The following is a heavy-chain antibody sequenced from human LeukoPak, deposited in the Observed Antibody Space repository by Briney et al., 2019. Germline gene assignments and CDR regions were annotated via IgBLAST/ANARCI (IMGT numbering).Heavy chain of an antibody. J-gene: IGHJ4*02. V-gene: IGHV4-38-2*02. CDR3: ARVAYYDYVWGSYPHPSDQLRYYFDY. CDR2: IYHSGST. CDR1: GYSISSGYY. Sequence: PSETLSLTCTVSGYSISSGYYWGWIRQPPGKGLEWIGSIYHSGSTYYNPSLKSRVTISVDTSKNQFSLKLSSVTAADTAVYYCARVAYYDYVWGSYPHPSDQLRYYFDYWGQGTLVTVSS. D-gene: IGHD3-16*02.